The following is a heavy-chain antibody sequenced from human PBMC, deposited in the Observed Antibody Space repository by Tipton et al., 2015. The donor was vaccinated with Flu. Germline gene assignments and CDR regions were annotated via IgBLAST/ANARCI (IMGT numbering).Heavy chain of an antibody. D-gene: IGHD5-12*01. V-gene: IGHV3-9*01. Sequence: SLRLSCAASGFTFDDYAMHWVRQAPGKGLEWVSGINWNSGNIGYADSVKGRFTISRDNAKNSLYLQMNSLRAEDTALYYCAKDRFVDVVAPVDYWGQGTLVIVSS. CDR1: GFTFDDYA. J-gene: IGHJ4*02. CDR2: INWNSGNI. CDR3: AKDRFVDVVAPVDY.